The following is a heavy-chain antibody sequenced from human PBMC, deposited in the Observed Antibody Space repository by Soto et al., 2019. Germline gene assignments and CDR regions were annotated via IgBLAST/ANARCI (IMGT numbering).Heavy chain of an antibody. CDR3: ARDQSAGLDHX. CDR1: GFTFRSYS. Sequence: PGGSLRLSCAASGFTFRSYSMNWVRQAPGKGLEWVSCISSSSSYIYYADSVKGRFTISIDNSKNSLYLQMNSLRAEDTAVYYCARDQSAGLDHXWGQVTLVTVSX. V-gene: IGHV3-21*01. CDR2: ISSSSSYI. D-gene: IGHD1-1*01. J-gene: IGHJ4*02.